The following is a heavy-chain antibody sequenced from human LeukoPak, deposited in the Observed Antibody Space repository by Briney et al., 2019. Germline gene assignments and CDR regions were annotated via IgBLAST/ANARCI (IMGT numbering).Heavy chain of an antibody. J-gene: IGHJ5*02. V-gene: IGHV1-8*03. D-gene: IGHD3-3*01. CDR1: GYTFTSYD. Sequence: GASVKVSCKASGYTFTSYDINWVRQATGQGLEWMGWMNPNSGNTGYAQKFQGRVTITRNTSISTAYMELSSLRSEDTAVYYCARGGSRITIFGVDIRPAYNWFDPWGQGTLVTVSS. CDR3: ARGGSRITIFGVDIRPAYNWFDP. CDR2: MNPNSGNT.